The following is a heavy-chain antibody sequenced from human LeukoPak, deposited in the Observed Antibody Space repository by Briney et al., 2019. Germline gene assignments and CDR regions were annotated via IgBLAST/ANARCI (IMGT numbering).Heavy chain of an antibody. Sequence: GGSLRLSCAASGFTFSSYSMTWVRQAPGKGLEWVSSISSSSSYIYYADSVKGRFTISRDNAKNSLYLQMNSLRAEDTAVYYCARGPRVATIPFDYWGQGTLVTVSS. CDR3: ARGPRVATIPFDY. J-gene: IGHJ4*02. V-gene: IGHV3-21*04. CDR1: GFTFSSYS. CDR2: ISSSSSYI. D-gene: IGHD5-24*01.